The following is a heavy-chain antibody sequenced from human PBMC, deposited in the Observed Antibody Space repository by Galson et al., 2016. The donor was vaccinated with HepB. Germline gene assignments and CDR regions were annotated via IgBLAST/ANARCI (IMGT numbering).Heavy chain of an antibody. Sequence: SVKVSCKASGYTFTDYYMHWVRQAPGQGLEWMGCINPNSGGTNYAQKFQGRVTMTRDTSISTAYMELSRLRSDDTAVYYCVRGSRSSSWYLVDPYNWFDPWGQGTLVTVSS. CDR1: GYTFTDYY. CDR3: VRGSRSSSWYLVDPYNWFDP. D-gene: IGHD6-13*01. J-gene: IGHJ5*02. V-gene: IGHV1-2*02. CDR2: INPNSGGT.